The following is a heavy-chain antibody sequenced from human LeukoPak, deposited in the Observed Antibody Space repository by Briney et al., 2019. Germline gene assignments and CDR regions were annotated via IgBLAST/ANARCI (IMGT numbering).Heavy chain of an antibody. J-gene: IGHJ5*02. CDR1: GGSISSYY. Sequence: SETLSLTCTVSGGSISSYYWSWIRQPPGKGLEWIGYIYYSGSTNYNPSLKSRVTISVVMSKNQFSLKLSSVTAADTAVYYCARESGIVGATNWFDPWGQGTLVTVSS. D-gene: IGHD1-26*01. CDR3: ARESGIVGATNWFDP. CDR2: IYYSGST. V-gene: IGHV4-59*01.